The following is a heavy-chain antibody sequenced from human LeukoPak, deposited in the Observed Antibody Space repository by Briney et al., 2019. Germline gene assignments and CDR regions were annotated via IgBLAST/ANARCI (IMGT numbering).Heavy chain of an antibody. Sequence: GGSLRLSCAASGFTFSSYGMSWVRQAPGKGLEWVSAISGSGGSKYYADSVKGRFTISRDNSKNKLYLQMNSLRAEDTAVYYCAREATPGVPRGLLLWGQGTLVTVSS. CDR1: GFTFSSYG. CDR3: AREATPGVPRGLLL. CDR2: ISGSGGSK. J-gene: IGHJ4*02. V-gene: IGHV3-23*01. D-gene: IGHD3-22*01.